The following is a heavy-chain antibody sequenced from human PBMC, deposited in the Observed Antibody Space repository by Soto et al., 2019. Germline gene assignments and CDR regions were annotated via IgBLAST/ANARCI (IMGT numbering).Heavy chain of an antibody. J-gene: IGHJ4*02. Sequence: SGPTLVKPTQTLTLTCTFSGFSLSTSEVGVGWIRQPPGKALEWLALIYWDDDKRYSPSLKSRLTITKDTSKNQVVLSMTDMDPVDTATYYCAHMRQRQKFEPYYFDYWGQGTLVTVSS. D-gene: IGHD1-1*01. CDR3: AHMRQRQKFEPYYFDY. V-gene: IGHV2-5*02. CDR1: GFSLSTSEVG. CDR2: IYWDDDK.